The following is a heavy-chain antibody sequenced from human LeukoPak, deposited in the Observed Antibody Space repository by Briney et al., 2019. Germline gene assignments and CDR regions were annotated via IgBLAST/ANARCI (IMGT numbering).Heavy chain of an antibody. D-gene: IGHD2-2*01. CDR2: IYYSGST. V-gene: IGHV4-31*03. Sequence: PSETLSLTCTVSGGSISSGGYYWGWIRQHPGKGLEWIGYIYYSGSTYYNPSLKSRVTISVDTSKNQFSLKLSSVTAADTAVYYCARAAGVPAAADYWGQGTLVTVSS. J-gene: IGHJ4*02. CDR3: ARAAGVPAAADY. CDR1: GGSISSGGYY.